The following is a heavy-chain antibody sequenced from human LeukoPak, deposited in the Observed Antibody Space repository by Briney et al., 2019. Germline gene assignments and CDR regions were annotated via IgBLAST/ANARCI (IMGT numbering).Heavy chain of an antibody. CDR3: ARGNPGVTDY. Sequence: GASVKVSCKASGYTFTGYYMHWVRQAPGQGLEWMGWISAYNGNTNYAQKLQGRVTMTTDTSTSTAYMELRSLRSDDTAVYYCARGNPGVTDYWGQGTLVTVSS. CDR1: GYTFTGYY. CDR2: ISAYNGNT. V-gene: IGHV1-18*04. D-gene: IGHD2-21*02. J-gene: IGHJ4*02.